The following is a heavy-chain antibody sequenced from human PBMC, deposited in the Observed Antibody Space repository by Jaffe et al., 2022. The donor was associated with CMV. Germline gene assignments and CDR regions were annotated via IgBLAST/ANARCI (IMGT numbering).Heavy chain of an antibody. V-gene: IGHV5-51*01. J-gene: IGHJ4*02. D-gene: IGHD1-7*01. CDR2: IYPGDSDT. CDR1: GYSFTSYW. Sequence: EVQLVQSGAEVKKPGESLKISCKGSGYSFTSYWIGWVRQMPGKGLEWMGIIYPGDSDTRYSPSFQGQVTISADKSISTAYLQWSSLKASDTAMYYCARRLRAAPTSPELYYFDYWGQGTLVTVSS. CDR3: ARRLRAAPTSPELYYFDY.